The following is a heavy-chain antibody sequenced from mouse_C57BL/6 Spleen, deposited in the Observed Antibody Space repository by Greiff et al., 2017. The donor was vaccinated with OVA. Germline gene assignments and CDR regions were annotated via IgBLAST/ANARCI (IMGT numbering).Heavy chain of an antibody. V-gene: IGHV1-54*01. CDR3: ARYPFTTVVATDAMDY. CDR1: GYAFTNYL. J-gene: IGHJ4*01. CDR2: INPVSCGT. Sequence: QVQLKESGAELVRPGTSVKVSCKASGYAFTNYLLEWVKQRPCQCLEWIGLINPVSCGTNYNEKFKVKATLTADKSSSTAYMQLSSLTSEDSAVYFCARYPFTTVVATDAMDYWGKGTSATVSS. D-gene: IGHD1-1*01.